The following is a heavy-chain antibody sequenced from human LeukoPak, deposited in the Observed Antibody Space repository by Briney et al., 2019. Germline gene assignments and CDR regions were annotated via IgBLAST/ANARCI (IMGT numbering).Heavy chain of an antibody. CDR3: TRGSRVVVPAALAYYYYNYMDV. V-gene: IGHV4-34*01. CDR2: INHSGST. J-gene: IGHJ6*03. Sequence: SETLSLTCAVYGGSFSGYYWSWIRQPPGKGLEWIGEINHSGSTNYNPSLKSRVTISVDTSKNQFSLKLSSVTAADTAVYYCTRGSRVVVPAALAYYYYNYMDVWGKGTTVTVSS. D-gene: IGHD2-2*01. CDR1: GGSFSGYY.